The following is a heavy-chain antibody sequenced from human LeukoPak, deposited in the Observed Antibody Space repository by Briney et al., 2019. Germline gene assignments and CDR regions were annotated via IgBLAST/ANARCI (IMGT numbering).Heavy chain of an antibody. CDR1: GGSISSGGYY. V-gene: IGHV4-31*03. D-gene: IGHD3-10*01. CDR3: ARLSFSYYGSGSYYSGAFDI. J-gene: IGHJ3*02. CDR2: IYYSGST. Sequence: PSQTLSLTCTVSGGSISSGGYYWSWIRQHPGKGLEWIGYIYYSGSTYYNPSLKSRVTISVDTSKNQFSLKLSSVTAADTAVYYCARLSFSYYGSGSYYSGAFDIWGQGTMVTVSS.